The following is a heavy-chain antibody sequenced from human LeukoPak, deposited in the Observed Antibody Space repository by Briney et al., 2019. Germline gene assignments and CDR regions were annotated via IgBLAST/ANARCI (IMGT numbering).Heavy chain of an antibody. CDR3: AKDLSSVSAHTYYYYYMDV. J-gene: IGHJ6*03. D-gene: IGHD3-16*02. CDR1: GFTFSRYG. V-gene: IGHV3-30*02. CDR2: IRYDGSNK. Sequence: GGSLRLSCAASGFTFSRYGMHWVRQAPGKGLEWVAFIRYDGSNKYYADSVKGRFTISRDNSKNTLYLQMNSLRAEDTAVYCCAKDLSSVSAHTYYYYYMDVWGKGTTVTVSS.